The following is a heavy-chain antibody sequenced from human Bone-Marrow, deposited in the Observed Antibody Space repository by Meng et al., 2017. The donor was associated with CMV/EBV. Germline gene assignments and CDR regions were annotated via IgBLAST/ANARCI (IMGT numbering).Heavy chain of an antibody. CDR1: GGSISSSSYY. Sequence: SEPLSLTCTVSGGSISSSSYYWGWIRQPPGKGLEWIGSIYYSGSTYYNPSLKSRVTISVDTSKNQFSLKLSSVTAADTAVYYCARRGEDRDYFDYWGQGTLVTVSS. CDR3: ARRGEDRDYFDY. CDR2: IYYSGST. J-gene: IGHJ4*02. D-gene: IGHD2-15*01. V-gene: IGHV4-39*01.